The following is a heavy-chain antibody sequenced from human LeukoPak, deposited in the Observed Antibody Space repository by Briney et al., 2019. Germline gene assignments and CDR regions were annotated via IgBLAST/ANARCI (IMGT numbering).Heavy chain of an antibody. CDR1: GFALESFT. J-gene: IGHJ4*02. Sequence: PGGSLRLSCAGSGFALESFTMTWVRQAPGKGLEWVSLISATSSDINYAESVRGRFTISRDNAKNSLFLQMDSLRAEDTAIYYCAKGLFSAYDKYLDSWGQGTLVTVSS. V-gene: IGHV3-21*04. D-gene: IGHD3-9*01. CDR2: ISATSSDI. CDR3: AKGLFSAYDKYLDS.